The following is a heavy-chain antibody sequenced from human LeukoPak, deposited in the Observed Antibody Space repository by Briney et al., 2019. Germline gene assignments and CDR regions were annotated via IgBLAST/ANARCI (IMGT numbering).Heavy chain of an antibody. Sequence: SQTLSLTCALSGDIVSSNSAAWNWIRQSPSRGLEWLGRTYYRSKWFNDYAVSVKSRITINPDTSKNQFSLQLNSVTPEDTAVYYCARDQAAAGQFDYWGQGTLVTVSS. CDR2: TYYRSKWFN. CDR1: GDIVSSNSAA. D-gene: IGHD6-13*01. J-gene: IGHJ4*02. V-gene: IGHV6-1*01. CDR3: ARDQAAAGQFDY.